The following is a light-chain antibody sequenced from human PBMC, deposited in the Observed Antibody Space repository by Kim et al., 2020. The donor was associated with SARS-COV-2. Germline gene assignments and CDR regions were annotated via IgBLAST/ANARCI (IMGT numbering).Light chain of an antibody. J-gene: IGKJ1*01. CDR1: QSVSSSY. V-gene: IGKV3-20*01. CDR2: GAS. Sequence: PGERATLSCRASQSVSSSYFAWYQQKPGQAPRLVIHGASSRATGIPERFSGSGSGTDFTLTISRLEPEDFAVYYCQQYGSSPWTFGQGTKVDIK. CDR3: QQYGSSPWT.